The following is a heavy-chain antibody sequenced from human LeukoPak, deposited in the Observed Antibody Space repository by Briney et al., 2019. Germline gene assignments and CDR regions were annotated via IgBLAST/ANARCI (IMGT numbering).Heavy chain of an antibody. J-gene: IGHJ3*02. CDR2: IYHSGST. V-gene: IGHV4-4*02. D-gene: IGHD1-26*01. CDR1: GGSISSSNW. Sequence: SETLSLTCAVSGGSISSSNWWSWVRPPPGKGLEWIGEIYHSGSTNYNPSLRSRVTMSVDTSRNQFSLKLSSVTAADTAVYYCARSEWEPPSGPTLFDIWGQGTMVTVSS. CDR3: ARSEWEPPSGPTLFDI.